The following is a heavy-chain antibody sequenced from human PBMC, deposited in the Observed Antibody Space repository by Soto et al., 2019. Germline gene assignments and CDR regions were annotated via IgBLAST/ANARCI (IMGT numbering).Heavy chain of an antibody. CDR1: GFTFMSNA. D-gene: IGHD3-9*01. CDR3: AKDRDFDWFPFDY. CDR2: ISGSGGST. Sequence: VRPLRLSFAATGFTFMSNAMGWVLQSSGKGLEWVSAISGSGGSTYYADSLKGRFTISRNNSKNTLYLKMSSLRAEDTAVYYCAKDRDFDWFPFDYWGRGTLVTVSS. J-gene: IGHJ4*02. V-gene: IGHV3-23*01.